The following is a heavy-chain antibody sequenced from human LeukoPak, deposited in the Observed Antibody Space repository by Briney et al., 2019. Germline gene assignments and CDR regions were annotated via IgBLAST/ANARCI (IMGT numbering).Heavy chain of an antibody. CDR1: GGSISSSSYY. CDR2: IYYSGST. V-gene: IGHV4-39*07. J-gene: IGHJ3*02. CDR3: ASAPEYYDILTGYYIPDAFDI. D-gene: IGHD3-9*01. Sequence: SQTLSLTCTVSGGSISSSSYYWGWIRQPPGKGLEWIGSIYYSGSTYYNPSLKSRVTISVDTSKNQFSLKLSSVTAADTAVYYCASAPEYYDILTGYYIPDAFDIWGQGTMVTVSS.